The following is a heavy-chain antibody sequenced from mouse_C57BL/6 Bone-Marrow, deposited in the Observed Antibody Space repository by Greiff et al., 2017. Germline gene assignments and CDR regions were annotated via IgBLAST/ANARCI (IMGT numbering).Heavy chain of an antibody. J-gene: IGHJ4*01. V-gene: IGHV1-26*01. D-gene: IGHD1-1*01. CDR3: AREALFITTVVGAMDY. CDR2: INPNNGGT. Sequence: EVQLQQSGPELVKPGASVKISCKASGYTFTDYYMNWVKQSHGKSLEWIGDINPNNGGTSYNQKFKGKATLTVDKSSSTAYMERRSLTSEDSAVYYCAREALFITTVVGAMDYWGQGTSVTVSS. CDR1: GYTFTDYY.